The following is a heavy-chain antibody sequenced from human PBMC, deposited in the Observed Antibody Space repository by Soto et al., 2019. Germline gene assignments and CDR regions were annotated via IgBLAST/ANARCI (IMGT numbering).Heavy chain of an antibody. V-gene: IGHV1-8*01. CDR3: ARGTRYCSSTSCYDPYDAFDI. CDR1: GYTFTSYD. J-gene: IGHJ3*02. Sequence: QVQLVQSGAEVKKPGASVKVSCKASGYTFTSYDINWVRQATGQGLEWMGWMNPNSGNTGYAQKFQGRVTMTRNTSISTAYMELSSLRSEDTAVYYCARGTRYCSSTSCYDPYDAFDIWGQGTMVTVSS. D-gene: IGHD2-2*01. CDR2: MNPNSGNT.